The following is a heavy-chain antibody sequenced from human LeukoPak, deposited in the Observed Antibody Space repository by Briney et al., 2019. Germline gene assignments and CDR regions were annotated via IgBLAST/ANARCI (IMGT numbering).Heavy chain of an antibody. D-gene: IGHD2-2*01. Sequence: ASVKVSCKASGGTFSSYAISWVRQAPGQGLEWMGGIIPIFGTANYAQKFQGRVTVTADESTSTAYMELSSLRSEDTAVYYCASAAPYCSSTSCYLEIDYWGQGTLVTVSS. J-gene: IGHJ4*02. V-gene: IGHV1-69*13. CDR1: GGTFSSYA. CDR2: IIPIFGTA. CDR3: ASAAPYCSSTSCYLEIDY.